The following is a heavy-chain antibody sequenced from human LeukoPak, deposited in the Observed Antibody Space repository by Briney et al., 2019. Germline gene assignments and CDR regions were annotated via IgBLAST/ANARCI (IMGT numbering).Heavy chain of an antibody. CDR3: ARDGARVGYNWKGSCFDL. CDR2: ISAYNGNT. Sequence: GASVKVSCKASGYTFTSYGISWVRQAPGQGLEWMGWISAYNGNTSYAQKLQGRVTMTTDTSTSTAYMELRSLRSDDTAVYYCARDGARVGYNWKGSCFDLWGRGTLVTVSS. V-gene: IGHV1-18*01. D-gene: IGHD1-20*01. CDR1: GYTFTSYG. J-gene: IGHJ2*01.